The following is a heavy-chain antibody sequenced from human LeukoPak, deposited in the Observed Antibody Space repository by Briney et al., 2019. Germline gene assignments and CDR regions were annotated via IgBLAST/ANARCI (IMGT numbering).Heavy chain of an antibody. CDR2: INHSGST. J-gene: IGHJ4*02. D-gene: IGHD6-13*01. Sequence: SETLSLTCAVYGGSFSGYYWSWIRQPPGKGLEWIGEINHSGSTNYNPSLKSRVTISVDTSKNQFSLKLSSVTAADTAVYYCARGRGTGQQLPVDYWGQGTLVTVSS. CDR1: GGSFSGYY. V-gene: IGHV4-34*01. CDR3: ARGRGTGQQLPVDY.